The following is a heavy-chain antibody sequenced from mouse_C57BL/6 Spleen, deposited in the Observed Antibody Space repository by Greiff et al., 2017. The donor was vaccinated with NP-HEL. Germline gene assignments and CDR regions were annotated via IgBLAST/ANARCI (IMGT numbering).Heavy chain of an antibody. J-gene: IGHJ4*01. Sequence: EVQLQQSGPGLVKPSQSLSLTCSVTGYSITSGYYWNWIRQFPGNKLEWMGYISYDGSNNYNPSLKNRISITRDTSKNQFFLKLNSVTTEDTATYYCARESRMDYWGQGTSVTVSS. CDR1: GYSITSGYY. V-gene: IGHV3-6*01. CDR2: ISYDGSN. CDR3: ARESRMDY.